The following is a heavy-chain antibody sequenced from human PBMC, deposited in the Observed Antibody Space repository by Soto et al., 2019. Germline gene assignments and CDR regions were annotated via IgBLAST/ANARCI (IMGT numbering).Heavy chain of an antibody. J-gene: IGHJ6*03. Sequence: SETLSLTCPVSGGSLSRYYWSWVRPPPGKGLEWIGYIYYSGSTNYNPSLKSRVTISVDTSKNQFSLKLSSVTAADTAVYYCARLPVAGYFDWLRNNYYYYYMDVWGKGTTVTVSS. V-gene: IGHV4-59*08. CDR2: IYYSGST. D-gene: IGHD3-9*01. CDR1: GGSLSRYY. CDR3: ARLPVAGYFDWLRNNYYYYYMDV.